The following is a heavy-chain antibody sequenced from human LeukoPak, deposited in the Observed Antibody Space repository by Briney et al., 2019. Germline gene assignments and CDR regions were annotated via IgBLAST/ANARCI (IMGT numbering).Heavy chain of an antibody. Sequence: SETLSLTCSVSGGSINSYYWTWIRQPPGKGLERVGYISYSGSTNYSPSLKSRVAMSLDTSKNQFSLKLSSVTAADTAVYYCARAPRWYQIDCWGQGTLVTVSS. CDR2: ISYSGST. J-gene: IGHJ4*02. V-gene: IGHV4-59*01. CDR3: ARAPRWYQIDC. D-gene: IGHD4-23*01. CDR1: GGSINSYY.